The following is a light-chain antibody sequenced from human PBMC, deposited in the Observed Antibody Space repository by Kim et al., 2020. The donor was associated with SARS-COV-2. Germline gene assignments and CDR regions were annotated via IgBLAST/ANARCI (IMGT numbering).Light chain of an antibody. V-gene: IGKV2-30*01. CDR1: QSLVYSDGNTY. Sequence: EVEMTQSPLSLPVTLGQPASISCRSSQSLVYSDGNTYLNWFQQRPVQSPRRLIYKVTNRDSGVPDRFSGGESGTDFTLKISRVEAEDVGVYYGMQCIHPITFGQGTRLEIK. CDR2: KVT. CDR3: MQCIHPIT. J-gene: IGKJ5*01.